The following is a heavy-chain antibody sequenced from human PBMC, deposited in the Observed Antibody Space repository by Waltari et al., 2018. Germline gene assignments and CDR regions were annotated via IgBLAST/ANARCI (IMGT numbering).Heavy chain of an antibody. CDR3: ARDGGWDCSSTSCYPEYFQH. J-gene: IGHJ1*01. CDR1: GYTFTGYY. V-gene: IGHV1-2*06. Sequence: QVQLVQSGAEVKKPGASVKVSCKASGYTFTGYYMHWVRQAPGQGLEWMGRINPNSGGTNYAQKFQGRVTMTRDTSISTAYMELSRLRSDDTAVYYCARDGGWDCSSTSCYPEYFQHWGQGTLVTVSS. CDR2: INPNSGGT. D-gene: IGHD2-2*01.